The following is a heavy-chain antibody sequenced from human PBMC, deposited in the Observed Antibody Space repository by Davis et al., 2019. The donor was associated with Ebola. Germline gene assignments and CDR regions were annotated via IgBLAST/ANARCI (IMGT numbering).Heavy chain of an antibody. CDR3: ARDRMEIVATISWGYYYGMDV. CDR1: GYTFTSYG. V-gene: IGHV1-18*04. J-gene: IGHJ6*04. CDR2: ISAYNGNT. Sequence: ASVKVSCKASGYTFTSYGISWVRQAPGQGLEWMGWISAYNGNTNYAQKLQGRVTMTTDTSTSTAYMELRSLRSDDTAVYYCARDRMEIVATISWGYYYGMDVWGKGTTVTVSS. D-gene: IGHD5-12*01.